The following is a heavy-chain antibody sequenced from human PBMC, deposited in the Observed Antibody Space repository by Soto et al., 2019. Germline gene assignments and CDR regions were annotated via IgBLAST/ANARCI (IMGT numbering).Heavy chain of an antibody. V-gene: IGHV4-34*01. CDR3: ARSYGSGNFYYYYSGMDV. J-gene: IGHJ6*02. CDR1: GGSFSGYY. Sequence: PSETLSLTCAVYGGSFSGYYWSWIRQPPGKGLEWIGEINHSGSTNYNPSLKSRVTISVDTSKNQFSLKLSSVTAADTAVYYCARSYGSGNFYYYYSGMDVWGQGTTVTVYS. D-gene: IGHD3-10*01. CDR2: INHSGST.